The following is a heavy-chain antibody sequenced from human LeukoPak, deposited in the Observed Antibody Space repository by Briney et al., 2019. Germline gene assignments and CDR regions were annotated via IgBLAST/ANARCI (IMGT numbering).Heavy chain of an antibody. V-gene: IGHV4-39*01. CDR1: GGSISSSNYY. CDR2: IYYSGST. D-gene: IGHD3-10*01. J-gene: IGHJ4*02. CDR3: ARQGSGSYSH. Sequence: SETLSLTCTVSGGSISSSNYYWSWTRQPPGKGLEWLGGIYYSGSTYYNPSLKSRVTISVDTSKNQFSLKLSSVTAADTAVYYCARQGSGSYSHWGQGTLVTVSS.